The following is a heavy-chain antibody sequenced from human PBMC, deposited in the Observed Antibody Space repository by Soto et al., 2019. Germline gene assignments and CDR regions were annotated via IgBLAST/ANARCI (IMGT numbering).Heavy chain of an antibody. J-gene: IGHJ3*02. Sequence: QVQLVQSGAEVKKPGASVKVSCKASGYTFTSYDINWVRQATGQGLEWMGWMNPNSGNTGYAQKFQGRVTMTRSTSISTAYMELSSLRSEDTAVYYCASQLRYFDWLLSPDDAFDIWGQGTMVTVSS. CDR3: ASQLRYFDWLLSPDDAFDI. CDR1: GYTFTSYD. V-gene: IGHV1-8*01. D-gene: IGHD3-9*01. CDR2: MNPNSGNT.